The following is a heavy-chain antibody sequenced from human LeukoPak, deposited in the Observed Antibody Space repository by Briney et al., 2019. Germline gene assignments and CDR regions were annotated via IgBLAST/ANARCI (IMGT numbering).Heavy chain of an antibody. V-gene: IGHV4-4*02. J-gene: IGHJ6*02. CDR1: GGSISSSNW. D-gene: IGHD6-19*01. CDR3: AREERGWSLGYYYYYGMDV. Sequence: SETLSLTCAVSGGSISSSNWWSWVRQPPGKGLEWIGSIYYSGSTYYNPSLKSRVTISVDTSKNQFSLKLSSVTAADTAVYYCAREERGWSLGYYYYYGMDVWGQGTTVTVSS. CDR2: IYYSGST.